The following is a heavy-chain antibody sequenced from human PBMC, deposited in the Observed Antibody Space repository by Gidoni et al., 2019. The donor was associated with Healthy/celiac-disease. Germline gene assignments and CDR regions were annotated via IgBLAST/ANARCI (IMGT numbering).Heavy chain of an antibody. Sequence: QVQLHESGPGLVKPSETLSPTCAVSGYSISSGYYWGWIRQPPGKGLEWIGSIYHSGSTYYNPSLKSRVTISVDTSKNQFSLKLSSVTAADTAVYYCASSLSIAARPAGYYFDYWGQGTLVTVSS. D-gene: IGHD6-6*01. CDR3: ASSLSIAARPAGYYFDY. CDR2: IYHSGST. V-gene: IGHV4-38-2*01. J-gene: IGHJ4*02. CDR1: GYSISSGYY.